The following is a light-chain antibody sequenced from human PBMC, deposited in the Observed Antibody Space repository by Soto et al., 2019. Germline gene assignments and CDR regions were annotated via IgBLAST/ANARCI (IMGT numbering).Light chain of an antibody. CDR1: HSVSRTY. Sequence: NGLTQSPGTLSLSPGERATLYCRASHSVSRTYLAWYQQKPGQAPRLLIYGASDRATGTPDRFSGSGSGTDFTLTISRLEPEDSAVYYCQQFDDSVTFGQGTRLE. V-gene: IGKV3-20*01. CDR3: QQFDDSVT. J-gene: IGKJ5*01. CDR2: GAS.